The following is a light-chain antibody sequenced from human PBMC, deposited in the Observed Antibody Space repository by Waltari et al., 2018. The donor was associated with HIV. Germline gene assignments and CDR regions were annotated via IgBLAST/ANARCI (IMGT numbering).Light chain of an antibody. V-gene: IGLV3-1*01. CDR2: QES. J-gene: IGLJ2*01. Sequence: SYELTQPPSVSVSPGQTASIPCSGDKLGVRYACWYQQKPGQSPVLVIYQESKRPSVIPERFSGSNTGNTATLTISGTQAMDEADYYCQAWDSSTVVFGGGTKLTVL. CDR3: QAWDSSTVV. CDR1: KLGVRY.